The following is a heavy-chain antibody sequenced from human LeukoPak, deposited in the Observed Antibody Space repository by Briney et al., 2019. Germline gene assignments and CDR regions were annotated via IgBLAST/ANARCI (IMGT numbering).Heavy chain of an antibody. CDR3: ARAAGAAGGQYFDY. V-gene: IGHV4-4*07. CDR2: IYTNGDT. J-gene: IGHJ4*02. D-gene: IGHD6-13*01. CDR1: GGSISGYY. Sequence: SETLSLTCTVSGGSISGYYWSWIRQPAGQGLEWIGHIYTNGDTNYKPSLKSRVTMSVDTSKNQLSLKLRPVTAADTAMYYCARAAGAAGGQYFDYWGQGALVTVSS.